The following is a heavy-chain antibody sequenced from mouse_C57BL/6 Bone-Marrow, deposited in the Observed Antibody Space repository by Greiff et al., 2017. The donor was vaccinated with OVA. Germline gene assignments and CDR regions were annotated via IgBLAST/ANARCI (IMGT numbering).Heavy chain of an antibody. CDR3: ARNDGYYIYYAMDY. CDR2: INPYNGGT. V-gene: IGHV1-19*01. Sequence: EVQLQQSGPVLVKPGASVKMSCKASGYTFTDYYMNWVKQSHGKSLEWIGVINPYNGGTSYNQKFKGKATLTVDKSSSTAYIELNSLTSEDSAVYYCARNDGYYIYYAMDYWGQGTSVTVSS. D-gene: IGHD2-3*01. CDR1: GYTFTDYY. J-gene: IGHJ4*01.